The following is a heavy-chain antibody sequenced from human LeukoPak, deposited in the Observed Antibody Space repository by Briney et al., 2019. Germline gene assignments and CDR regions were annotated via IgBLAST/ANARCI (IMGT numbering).Heavy chain of an antibody. J-gene: IGHJ4*02. Sequence: GGSLRLSCAASGFTFSTSCMSWVRQAPGKGLEWVSSVSSYGDYIFYADSVKGRFTMSRDNADNSLYLQMNSLRAEDTAVYYCAKDEGSYGFDYWGQGTLVTVSS. V-gene: IGHV3-21*01. D-gene: IGHD1-26*01. CDR3: AKDEGSYGFDY. CDR2: VSSYGDYI. CDR1: GFTFSTSC.